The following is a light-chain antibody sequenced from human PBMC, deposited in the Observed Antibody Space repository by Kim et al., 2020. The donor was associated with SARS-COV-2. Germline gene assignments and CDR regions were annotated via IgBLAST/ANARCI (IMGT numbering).Light chain of an antibody. CDR1: QSVSSSY. CDR2: DAS. CDR3: QQYVILTRT. J-gene: IGKJ4*02. Sequence: ETVLTQSPGTLSLSPGERATLSCRASQSVSSSYLGWYQKKPGEAPRLLMYDASSRSNGISDRFSGSGDGTDFTLTISRLEREVFAVYYCQQYVILTRTFVYGTKIEIK. V-gene: IGKV3-20*01.